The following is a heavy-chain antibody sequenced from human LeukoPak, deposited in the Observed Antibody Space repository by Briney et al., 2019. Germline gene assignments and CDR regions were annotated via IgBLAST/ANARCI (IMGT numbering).Heavy chain of an antibody. V-gene: IGHV3-30-3*01. Sequence: GGSLRLSCAASGFTFSSYAMHWVRQAPGKGLEWVAVISYDGSNKYYADSVKGRFTISRDNSKNTLYLQMNSLRAEDTAVYYCARARLYGLTVRWAPLDAFDIWGQGTMVTVSS. CDR2: ISYDGSNK. J-gene: IGHJ3*02. D-gene: IGHD3-10*01. CDR1: GFTFSSYA. CDR3: ARARLYGLTVRWAPLDAFDI.